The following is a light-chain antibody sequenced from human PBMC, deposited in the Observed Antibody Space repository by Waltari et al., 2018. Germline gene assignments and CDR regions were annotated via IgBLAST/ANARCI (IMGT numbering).Light chain of an antibody. Sequence: SYELTQPPSVSVALGQRATIPCGGNNIGKKNVHWYQQKAGRAPVLCIFDDPDRPSGIPERFSGSNADNTATLTIKRVEAGDEADYFCQVWVQSDHRVVFGGGTRLTVL. CDR3: QVWVQSDHRVV. CDR1: NIGKKN. CDR2: DDP. V-gene: IGLV3-21*02. J-gene: IGLJ2*01.